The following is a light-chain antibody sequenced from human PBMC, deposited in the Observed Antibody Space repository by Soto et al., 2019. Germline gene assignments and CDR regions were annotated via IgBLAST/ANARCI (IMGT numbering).Light chain of an antibody. CDR2: GAS. V-gene: IGKV3-20*01. CDR1: ESLSPHS. CDR3: QHSGNSHGT. Sequence: IVLTQSPGTLSLSPGETATLSCRASESLSPHSIAWYQQKPGQVPRLLIYGASSRATGIPDRFSGSGSGTDFTLTISRLEPEDVAVYYCQHSGNSHGTFGQGTKVEIK. J-gene: IGKJ1*01.